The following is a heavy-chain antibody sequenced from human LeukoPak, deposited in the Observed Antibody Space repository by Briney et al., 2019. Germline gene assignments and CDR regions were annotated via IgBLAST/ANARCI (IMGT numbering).Heavy chain of an antibody. V-gene: IGHV3-21*01. J-gene: IGHJ3*01. CDR1: GFTFSSYN. Sequence: AGSLRLSCAASGFTFSSYNMNWVRQAPGKGLEGVSSISSASSYIYYADSVKGRFTISRDNPKNSLYLQMNSLRAEDTALYYCARYGGNAFDVWGHGTIVTVSS. CDR2: ISSASSYI. CDR3: ARYGGNAFDV. D-gene: IGHD4/OR15-4a*01.